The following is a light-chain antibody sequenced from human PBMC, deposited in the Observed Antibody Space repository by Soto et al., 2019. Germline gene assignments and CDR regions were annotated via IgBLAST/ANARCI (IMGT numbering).Light chain of an antibody. CDR2: GAS. J-gene: IGKJ2*01. V-gene: IGKV3-20*01. CDR3: QHYNYWPYT. Sequence: EIVLTQSPGTLSLSPGERATLSCRASQSVSSSYLAWYQQKPGQAPRLLIYGASSRATGIPDRFSGSGSGTDFTLTISRLEPEDFAVYYCQHYNYWPYTFGQGTKVDIK. CDR1: QSVSSSY.